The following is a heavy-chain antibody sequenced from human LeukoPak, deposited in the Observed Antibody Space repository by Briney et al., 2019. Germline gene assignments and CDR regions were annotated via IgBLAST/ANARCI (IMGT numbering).Heavy chain of an antibody. J-gene: IGHJ6*03. CDR1: GGTFSSYA. D-gene: IGHD4-23*01. V-gene: IGHV1-69*05. CDR2: IIPIFGTA. Sequence: SVNVSCKASGGTFSSYAISWVRQAPGQGLEWMGGIIPIFGTANYAQKFQGRVTITTDESTSTAYMELSSLRSEDTAVYYCARGLRWGYYYYYMDVWGKGTTVTVSS. CDR3: ARGLRWGYYYYYMDV.